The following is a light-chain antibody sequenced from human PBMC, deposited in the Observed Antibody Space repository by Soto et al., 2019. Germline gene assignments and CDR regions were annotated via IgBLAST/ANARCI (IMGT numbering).Light chain of an antibody. CDR3: SSYAGRNTYV. CDR1: SSDVGGYNY. V-gene: IGLV2-8*01. CDR2: EVS. J-gene: IGLJ1*01. Sequence: QSGLTQPPSASGSPGQSVTISCTGTSSDVGGYNYVSWYQQHPGKAPKLMIYEVSKRPSGVPDRFSGSKSGNTASLTVSGLQAEDEPDSYCSSYAGRNTYVFGTGTKVTLL.